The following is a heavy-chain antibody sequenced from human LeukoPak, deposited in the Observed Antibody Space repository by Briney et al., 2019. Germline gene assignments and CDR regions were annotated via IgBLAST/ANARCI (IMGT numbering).Heavy chain of an antibody. J-gene: IGHJ4*02. Sequence: PGGSLRLSCAASGFTFRNYWMHWVRQAPGKGLVGVSRINSDGSSTTYADSVKGRFTISRDNAKNTLYLQINSLSVEDTAVYYCVRSIAAAGSSIGHFDHWGQGTLVTVSS. CDR1: GFTFRNYW. CDR3: VRSIAAAGSSIGHFDH. D-gene: IGHD6-13*01. V-gene: IGHV3-74*01. CDR2: INSDGSST.